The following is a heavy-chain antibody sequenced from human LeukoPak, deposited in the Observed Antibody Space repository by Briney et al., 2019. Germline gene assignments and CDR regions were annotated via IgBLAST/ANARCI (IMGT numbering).Heavy chain of an antibody. J-gene: IGHJ4*02. CDR2: INPNSGGT. V-gene: IGHV1-2*02. D-gene: IGHD3-22*01. CDR1: GYTFTGYY. Sequence: ASVKVSCKASGYTFTGYYMHWVRQAPGQGLEWMGWINPNSGGTNYAQKFQVRVTITSDTSISTAYMELSRLRSDDTAVYYCARDDDSSGRDYWGQGTLVTVSS. CDR3: ARDDDSSGRDY.